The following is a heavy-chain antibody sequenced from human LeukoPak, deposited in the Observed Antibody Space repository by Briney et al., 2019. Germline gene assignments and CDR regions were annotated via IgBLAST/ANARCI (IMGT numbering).Heavy chain of an antibody. J-gene: IGHJ4*02. CDR1: GFTVSSNY. V-gene: IGHV3-23*01. CDR3: ARRSGIAVAGAFDY. CDR2: ISTSGGST. Sequence: GGSLRLSCAASGFTVSSNYMSWVRQAPGKGLEWVSSISTSGGSTYYADSVKGRFTISRDNSKNTLYLQMNSLRAGDTAVYYCARRSGIAVAGAFDYWGQGTLVTVSS. D-gene: IGHD6-19*01.